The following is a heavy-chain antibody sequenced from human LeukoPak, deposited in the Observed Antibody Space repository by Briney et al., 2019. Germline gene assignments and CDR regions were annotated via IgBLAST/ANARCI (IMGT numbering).Heavy chain of an antibody. J-gene: IGHJ4*02. V-gene: IGHV3-23*01. CDR2: IGVSGGRT. CDR1: GLTFNTYA. CDR3: AKRGPGYDKSTYPPHYFDY. D-gene: IGHD3-22*01. Sequence: GGSLRLPCVASGLTFNTYAMSWARRAPGRGLEWGSGIGVSGGRTDYADSVKGRFTISRDNSKNTLYLQMNSLRAEDTAVYYCAKRGPGYDKSTYPPHYFDYWGQGTLVTVSS.